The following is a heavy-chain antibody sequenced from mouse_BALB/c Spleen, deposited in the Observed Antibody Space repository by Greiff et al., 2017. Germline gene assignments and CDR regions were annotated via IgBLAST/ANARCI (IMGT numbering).Heavy chain of an antibody. CDR3: ARHEVDDYDVGYYAMDY. Sequence: EVKLMESGGDLVKPGGSLKLSCAASGFTFSSYGMSWVRQTPDKRLEWVATISSGGSYTYYPDSVKGRFTISRDNAKNTLYLQMSSLKSEDTAMYYCARHEVDDYDVGYYAMDYWGQGTSVTVSS. J-gene: IGHJ4*01. CDR2: ISSGGSYT. D-gene: IGHD2-4*01. V-gene: IGHV5-6*01. CDR1: GFTFSSYG.